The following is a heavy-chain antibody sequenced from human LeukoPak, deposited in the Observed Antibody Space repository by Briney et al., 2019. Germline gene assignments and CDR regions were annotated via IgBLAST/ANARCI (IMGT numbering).Heavy chain of an antibody. V-gene: IGHV3-48*01. Sequence: GGSLRLSCVASGFTFISYSMNWVRQAPGKGLEWVSYISGSSGTIYYADSVKGRFTISIDNAKNSLYLQMNSLRAEDTAVYYCARRSEFGVLYNMDIWGKGTAVTVSS. D-gene: IGHD3-16*01. J-gene: IGHJ6*04. CDR3: ARRSEFGVLYNMDI. CDR2: ISGSSGTI. CDR1: GFTFISYS.